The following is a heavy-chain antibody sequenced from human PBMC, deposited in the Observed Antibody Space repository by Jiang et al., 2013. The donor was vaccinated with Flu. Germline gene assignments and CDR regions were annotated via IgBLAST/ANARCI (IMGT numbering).Heavy chain of an antibody. V-gene: IGHV4-31*03. J-gene: IGHJ5*02. CDR3: ARWANYDFFRXFDP. Sequence: GSGLVKPSETLSLTCTVSGGSISSVDYYWSWIRQYPGKGLEWIGYIYFSGSTYYNPSLKSRVSISVDTSKNQFSLKLTSVTAADTAVYYCARWANYDFFRXFDPWGQGTLVTVSS. D-gene: IGHD3-3*01. CDR2: IYFSGST. CDR1: GGSISSVDYY.